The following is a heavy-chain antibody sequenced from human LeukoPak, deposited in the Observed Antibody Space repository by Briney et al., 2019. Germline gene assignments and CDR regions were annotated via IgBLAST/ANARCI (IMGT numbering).Heavy chain of an antibody. Sequence: SETLSLTCTVSGGSISSYYWSWIRQPTGKGLEWIGDIYYSGSTNYNPTLKSRVTISVDTSKNQFSLKLSSVTAADTAVYYCARDAAVGEVDAFDIWGQGTMVTVSS. V-gene: IGHV4-59*01. D-gene: IGHD3-10*01. J-gene: IGHJ3*02. CDR1: GGSISSYY. CDR3: ARDAAVGEVDAFDI. CDR2: IYYSGST.